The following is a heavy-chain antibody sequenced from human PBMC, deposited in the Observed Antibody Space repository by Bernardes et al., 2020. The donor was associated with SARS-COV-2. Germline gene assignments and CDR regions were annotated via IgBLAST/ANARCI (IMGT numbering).Heavy chain of an antibody. CDR2: ITGSGGTR. V-gene: IGHV3-23*01. D-gene: IGHD2-2*01. J-gene: IGHJ4*02. CDR1: GFTLSSYA. CDR3: AKDLLVVPRGSFDY. Sequence: GSLKISCAASGFTLSSYAMSWVRQAPGTGLEWVSAITGSGGTRNYADSVKGRFTISRDNSKNSLYLEMNSLRADDTALYYCAKDLLVVPRGSFDYWGQGTLVTVSS.